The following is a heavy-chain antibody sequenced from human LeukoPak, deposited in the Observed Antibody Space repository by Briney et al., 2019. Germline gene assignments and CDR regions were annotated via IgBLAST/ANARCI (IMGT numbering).Heavy chain of an antibody. J-gene: IGHJ4*02. CDR3: ARDLDSGDIPY. V-gene: IGHV1-2*02. Sequence: GASVKVSCKTSGYTFTARFIHWVRQVPGQGLEWMGWINPNSGGALYAQEFRGRVTMTGDTFTNTAFMELTSLTSDDTAVYYCARDLDSGDIPYWGQGTLVTVSS. CDR2: INPNSGGA. CDR1: GYTFTARF. D-gene: IGHD3/OR15-3a*01.